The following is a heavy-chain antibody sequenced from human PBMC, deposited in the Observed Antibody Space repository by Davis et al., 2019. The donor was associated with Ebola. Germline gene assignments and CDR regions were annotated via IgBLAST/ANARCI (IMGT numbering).Heavy chain of an antibody. Sequence: SETLSLTCTVSGGSISGYYWSWIRQSPGKGLEWIAYIDYSGSTNYNPSLKSRVTISVDTSKNQFSVKLTSVTAADTAVYYCARWNGGDSRYFDYWGQGTLVTVSS. J-gene: IGHJ4*02. CDR3: ARWNGGDSRYFDY. CDR1: GGSISGYY. D-gene: IGHD4-23*01. CDR2: IDYSGST. V-gene: IGHV4-59*01.